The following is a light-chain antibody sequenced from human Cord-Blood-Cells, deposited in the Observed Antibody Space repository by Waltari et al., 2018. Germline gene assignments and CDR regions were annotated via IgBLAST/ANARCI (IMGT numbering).Light chain of an antibody. Sequence: DIQMTQSPSTLSASVGDRVNITCRASQSISSWLAWYQQKPGKAPKLLIYDASSLESGVPSRFSGRGSGTEFTLTISSLQPDDFATYYCQQYNSYWTFGQGTKVEIK. CDR2: DAS. J-gene: IGKJ1*01. CDR3: QQYNSYWT. CDR1: QSISSW. V-gene: IGKV1-5*01.